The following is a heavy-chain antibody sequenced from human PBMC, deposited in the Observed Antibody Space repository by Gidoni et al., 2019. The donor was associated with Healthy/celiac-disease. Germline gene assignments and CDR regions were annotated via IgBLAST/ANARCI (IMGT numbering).Heavy chain of an antibody. CDR3: ARGVASNQSLRDYYYYMDV. V-gene: IGHV1-69*01. D-gene: IGHD4-4*01. CDR1: GGTFSSYA. Sequence: VQLVQSGAEVQKPGSSVKVSCKASGGTFSSYAISWVRQAPGQGLEWMGGIIPIFGTANYAQKFQGRVTITADESTSTAYMELSSLRSEDTAVYYCARGVASNQSLRDYYYYMDVWGKGTTVTVSS. J-gene: IGHJ6*03. CDR2: IIPIFGTA.